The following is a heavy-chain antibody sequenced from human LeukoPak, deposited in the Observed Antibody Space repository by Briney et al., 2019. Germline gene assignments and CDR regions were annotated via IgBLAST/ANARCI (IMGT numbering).Heavy chain of an antibody. V-gene: IGHV3-30*02. J-gene: IGHJ4*02. Sequence: GGSRRLSCAASGFTFSSYGMHWVRQAPGKGLEWVAFIRYDGSNKYYADSVKGRFTISRDNSKNTLYLQMNSLRAEDTAVYYCAKDVYYDDYYFDYWGQGNLVTVSS. D-gene: IGHD4-17*01. CDR2: IRYDGSNK. CDR1: GFTFSSYG. CDR3: AKDVYYDDYYFDY.